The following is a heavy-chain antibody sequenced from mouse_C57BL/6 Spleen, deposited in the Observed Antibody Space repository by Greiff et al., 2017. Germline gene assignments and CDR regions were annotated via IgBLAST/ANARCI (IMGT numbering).Heavy chain of an antibody. V-gene: IGHV1-22*01. J-gene: IGHJ2*01. Sequence: EVQLQQSGPELVKPGASVKMSCKASGYTFTDYNMHWVKQSHGKSLEWIGYINPNNGGTSYNQKFKGKATLTVNKSSSTAYMELRSLTSEDSAVYYCARGFYGSSGYYFDYWGQGTTLTVSS. CDR1: GYTFTDYN. CDR2: INPNNGGT. CDR3: ARGFYGSSGYYFDY. D-gene: IGHD1-1*01.